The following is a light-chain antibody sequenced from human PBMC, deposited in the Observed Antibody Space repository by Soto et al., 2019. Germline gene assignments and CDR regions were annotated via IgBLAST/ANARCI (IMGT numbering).Light chain of an antibody. Sequence: DIQMTQSPSTLSASVGDRVTITCRASQSISSWLAWYQHKPGEAPKLLISQASILESGVPPRFSGSGFGTEFTLTITSLQPEDFTTYFCQQYTTYWTFGQGTKVDI. CDR3: QQYTTYWT. CDR2: QAS. J-gene: IGKJ1*01. CDR1: QSISSW. V-gene: IGKV1-5*03.